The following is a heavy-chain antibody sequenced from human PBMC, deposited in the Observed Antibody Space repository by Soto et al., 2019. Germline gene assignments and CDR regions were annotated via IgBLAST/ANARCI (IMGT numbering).Heavy chain of an antibody. J-gene: IGHJ6*02. D-gene: IGHD2-15*01. Sequence: VQLVESGGGLVQPGGSLRLSCAASGFIFSDHWMHWVRHAPGKGLVWVSRIKYDGTSTSYADSVQGRFTISRDNARNTVYLQMNSLRAEDTAVYYCARGIKNYYGVDVWGQGTTVTVSS. CDR1: GFIFSDHW. CDR3: ARGIKNYYGVDV. CDR2: IKYDGTST. V-gene: IGHV3-74*01.